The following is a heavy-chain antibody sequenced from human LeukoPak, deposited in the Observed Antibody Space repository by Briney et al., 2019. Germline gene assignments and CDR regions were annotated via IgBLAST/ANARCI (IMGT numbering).Heavy chain of an antibody. CDR3: ARIVGASSLDY. CDR1: GYTFTSYA. Sequence: ASVTVSCKASGYTFTSYAMNWVRQAPGQGLEWVGWISAYNGNTNYAQKLQGRVTMTTDTSTSTAYMELRSLRSDDTAVYYCARIVGASSLDYWGQGTLVTVSS. D-gene: IGHD1-26*01. J-gene: IGHJ4*02. V-gene: IGHV1-18*01. CDR2: ISAYNGNT.